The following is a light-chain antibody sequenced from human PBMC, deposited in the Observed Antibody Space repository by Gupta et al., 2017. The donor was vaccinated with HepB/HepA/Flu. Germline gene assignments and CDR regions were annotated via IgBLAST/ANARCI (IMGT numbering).Light chain of an antibody. V-gene: IGLV1-47*01. CDR1: SSNIGSNY. J-gene: IGLJ3*02. CDR3: AAWDDSLSGWV. CDR2: RNN. Sequence: QSVLTQPPSASGTPGQRVTISCSGSSSNIGSNYIYWYQQFPGTAPKLLIYRNNQRPSRAPARFSGSKSDASASLAISGLRSEDEAEYFCAAWDDSLSGWVFGGGTKLTVL.